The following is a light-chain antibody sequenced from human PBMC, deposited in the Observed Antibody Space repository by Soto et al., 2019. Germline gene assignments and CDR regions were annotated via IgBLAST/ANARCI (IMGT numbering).Light chain of an antibody. CDR2: AVS. CDR1: QGINNW. Sequence: DIQMTQSPSSVSASVGDRVTITCRASQGINNWLAWYQHKPGKAPELLIYAVSYLQSGVPSRFSGSGSGTDFTLTISSLQPEDFATYFCKQSSAFPLTFGGGTKVEIK. V-gene: IGKV1-12*01. CDR3: KQSSAFPLT. J-gene: IGKJ4*01.